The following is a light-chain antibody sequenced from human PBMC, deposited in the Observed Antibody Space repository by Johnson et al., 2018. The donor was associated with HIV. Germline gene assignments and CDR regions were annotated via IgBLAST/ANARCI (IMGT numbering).Light chain of an antibody. CDR3: GTWDTSLSAVYV. J-gene: IGLJ1*01. CDR2: DNN. Sequence: QLVLTQPPSVSAAPGQKVTISCSGSSSNIGNNYVSWYQHLPGKAPKLLIYDNNKRPSGIPDRFSGSKSGTSATLGITGLQTGDEADYYCGTWDTSLSAVYVFGTGTKVTVL. CDR1: SSNIGNNY. V-gene: IGLV1-51*01.